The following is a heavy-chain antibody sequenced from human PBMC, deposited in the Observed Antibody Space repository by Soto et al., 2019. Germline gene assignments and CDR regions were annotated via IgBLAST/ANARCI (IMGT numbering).Heavy chain of an antibody. J-gene: IGHJ5*02. CDR2: ISYDGSSK. Sequence: QVQLVESGGGVVQPGRSLRLSCAASGFIFSSYAMHWVRQAPGKGLEWVAVISYDGSSKYYADSVKGRFTISRHNSKNTLYLQMNSLSVEDTAVYYCTRADPTVTLSVFDPWGQGTLVTVSS. CDR3: TRADPTVTLSVFDP. V-gene: IGHV3-30-3*01. CDR1: GFIFSSYA. D-gene: IGHD4-17*01.